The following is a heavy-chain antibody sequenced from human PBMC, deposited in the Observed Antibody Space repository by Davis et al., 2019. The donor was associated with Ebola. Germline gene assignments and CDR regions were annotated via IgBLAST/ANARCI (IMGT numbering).Heavy chain of an antibody. CDR3: ARDGVAADIDWFDP. V-gene: IGHV1-69*13. CDR1: GGIFSSYA. D-gene: IGHD6-13*01. Sequence: SVQVSCKASGGIFSSYAISRVRQPPGQGREWMGGIIPIFGTANYAQKFQGSVTITSDQSTSTAYMELSSLRSEDTAVYYCARDGVAADIDWFDPWGQGTLVTVSS. CDR2: IIPIFGTA. J-gene: IGHJ5*02.